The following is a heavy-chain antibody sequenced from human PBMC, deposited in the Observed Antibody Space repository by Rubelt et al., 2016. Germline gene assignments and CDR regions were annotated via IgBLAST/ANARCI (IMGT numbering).Heavy chain of an antibody. CDR2: INSDGSST. D-gene: IGHD3-22*01. J-gene: IGHJ4*02. Sequence: GGGLVQPGGSLRLPCEASGFTFSSYWMHWVRQAPGKGLVWVSRINSDGSSTDYADSVKGRFTISRDNAKNTLYLQMNSLRAEDTAVYFCARNLKDYDSSGLGGYWGQGTLVTVSS. V-gene: IGHV3-74*01. CDR3: ARNLKDYDSSGLGGY. CDR1: GFTFSSYW.